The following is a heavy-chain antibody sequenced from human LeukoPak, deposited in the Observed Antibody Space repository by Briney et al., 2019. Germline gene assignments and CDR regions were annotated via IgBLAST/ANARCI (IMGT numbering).Heavy chain of an antibody. V-gene: IGHV3-7*01. CDR3: AKDRGSDWTTYYYYGMDV. CDR1: GFTFSAYW. CDR2: VNQDGSEE. J-gene: IGHJ6*02. Sequence: GGSLRLSCAASGFTFSAYWMNWVRQAPGKGLEWVANVNQDGSEEYYVDSVKGRFTIFRDNAQNSLYLQMNSLRAEDTAVYYCAKDRGSDWTTYYYYGMDVWGQGTTVTVSS. D-gene: IGHD6-19*01.